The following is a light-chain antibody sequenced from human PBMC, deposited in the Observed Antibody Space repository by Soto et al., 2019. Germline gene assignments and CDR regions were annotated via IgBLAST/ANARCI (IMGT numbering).Light chain of an antibody. CDR3: CSSAGSSTPHVV. CDR1: SSDVGSYNL. Sequence: QSALTQPASVSGSPGQSITISCTGTSSDVGSYNLVSWYQQHPGKAPKLMIYEGSKRPSGVSNRFSGSKSANTASLTISGLQADDEADYYCCSSAGSSTPHVVFGGGTKLTVL. V-gene: IGLV2-23*01. CDR2: EGS. J-gene: IGLJ2*01.